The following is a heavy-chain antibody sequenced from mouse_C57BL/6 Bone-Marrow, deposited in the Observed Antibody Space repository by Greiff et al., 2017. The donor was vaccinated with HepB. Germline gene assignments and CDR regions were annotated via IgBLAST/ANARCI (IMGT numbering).Heavy chain of an antibody. J-gene: IGHJ1*03. CDR3: AGRKGRWYFDV. Sequence: EVKLQESGGDLVKPGGSLKLSCAASGFTFSSYGMSWVRQTPDKRLEWVATISSGGSYTYYPDSVKGRFTISRDNAKNTLYLQMSSLKSEDTAMYYCAGRKGRWYFDVWGTGTTVTVSS. CDR2: ISSGGSYT. V-gene: IGHV5-6*02. CDR1: GFTFSSYG.